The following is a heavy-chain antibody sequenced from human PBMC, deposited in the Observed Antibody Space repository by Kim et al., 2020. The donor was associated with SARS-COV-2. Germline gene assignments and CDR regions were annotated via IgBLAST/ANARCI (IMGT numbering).Heavy chain of an antibody. D-gene: IGHD3-3*01. CDR1: GYTFTSYG. V-gene: IGHV1-18*04. Sequence: ASVKVSCKASGYTFTSYGISWVRQAPGQGLEWMGWISAYNGNTNYAQKLQGRVTMTTDTSTSTAYMELRSLRSDDTAVYYCARDLRTIFGVVITGLAPFDYWGRGTLVTVSS. CDR3: ARDLRTIFGVVITGLAPFDY. CDR2: ISAYNGNT. J-gene: IGHJ4*02.